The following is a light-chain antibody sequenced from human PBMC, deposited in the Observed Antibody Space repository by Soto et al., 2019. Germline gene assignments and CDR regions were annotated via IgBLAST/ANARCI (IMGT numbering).Light chain of an antibody. CDR3: TSYASSRTLV. J-gene: IGLJ1*01. Sequence: SALTQPASVSGSPGQSITISCTGTSSDVGGYNFVSWYQHHPGKAPELMIYEVSKRPSGVSDRFSGSKSGNTASLTISGLQADDEGDYYCTSYASSRTLVFGSGTKVTVL. V-gene: IGLV2-14*01. CDR2: EVS. CDR1: SSDVGGYNF.